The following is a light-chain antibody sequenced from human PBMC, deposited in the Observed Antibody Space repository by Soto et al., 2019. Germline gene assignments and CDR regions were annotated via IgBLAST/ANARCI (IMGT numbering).Light chain of an antibody. CDR1: QTISSW. Sequence: IQMTQSPSTLSGSVGDRVTITCRSSQTISSWLAWYQQKPGKAPKLLIYKASTLKSGVPSRFSGSGSGTEFTLTISSLQHEDFATYYCQHYNSYSEAFGQGTKVDIK. V-gene: IGKV1-5*03. J-gene: IGKJ1*01. CDR3: QHYNSYSEA. CDR2: KAS.